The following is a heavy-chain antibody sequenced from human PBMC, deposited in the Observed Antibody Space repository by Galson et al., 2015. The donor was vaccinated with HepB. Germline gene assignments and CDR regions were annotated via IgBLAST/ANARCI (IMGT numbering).Heavy chain of an antibody. CDR2: ISDSGNT. CDR3: ARQSREYSSGWYLGSFNYMDV. CDR1: GGSINYYY. D-gene: IGHD6-19*01. V-gene: IGHV4-59*01. Sequence: SETLSLTCTVSGGSINYYYWSWTRQSPGRGLEWIGYISDSGNTNYHPSLKSRVTISLDTSKNQFSLRLNSVTAADTAVYYCARQSREYSSGWYLGSFNYMDVWGKGSTVTVSS. J-gene: IGHJ6*03.